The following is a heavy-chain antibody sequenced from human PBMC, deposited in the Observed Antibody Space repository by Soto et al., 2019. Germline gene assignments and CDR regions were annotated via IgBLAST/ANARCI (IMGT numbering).Heavy chain of an antibody. J-gene: IGHJ6*02. CDR2: FIPLLGTT. V-gene: IGHV1-69*08. CDR3: ARDFYGSGSYNYGMDV. D-gene: IGHD3-10*01. CDR1: GGTFSSYT. Sequence: QVQLAQSGAEVKKPGSSVKVSCKASGGTFSSYTISWVRQAPGQGLEWMGRFIPLLGTTNYAQKLQGRITITADKITSTVDMELSSLRSEDTAMYYCARDFYGSGSYNYGMDVWGQGTTVTVSS.